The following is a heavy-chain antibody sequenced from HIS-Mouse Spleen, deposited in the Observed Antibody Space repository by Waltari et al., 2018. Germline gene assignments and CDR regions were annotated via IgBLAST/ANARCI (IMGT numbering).Heavy chain of an antibody. CDR3: AKVWPELKTVDTPMAFDY. D-gene: IGHD5-18*01. J-gene: IGHJ4*02. CDR1: GFTFSSFA. V-gene: IGHV3-23*01. Sequence: EVQLLESGGGLVQLGGSLRLYFAASGFTFSSFALCWVRQAPGKGLEWVLAISGSGGSTYYADSVKGRFTISRDNSKNTLYLQMNSLRAEDTAVYYCAKVWPELKTVDTPMAFDYWGQGTLVTVSS. CDR2: ISGSGGST.